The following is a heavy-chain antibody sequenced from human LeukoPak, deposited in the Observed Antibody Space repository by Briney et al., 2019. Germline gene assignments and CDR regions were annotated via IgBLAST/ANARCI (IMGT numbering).Heavy chain of an antibody. V-gene: IGHV3-53*01. D-gene: IGHD4-17*01. Sequence: GSLRLSCVASGFTVSSDCITWVRQAPGKGLEWVSLIYSSGRTYYSDSVKGRFTISRDNSKNTLSLQMNSLRAEDSAVYYCARSPVYYGDYPSTYAFDIWGQGTMVIASS. CDR1: GFTVSSDC. CDR3: ARSPVYYGDYPSTYAFDI. CDR2: IYSSGRT. J-gene: IGHJ3*02.